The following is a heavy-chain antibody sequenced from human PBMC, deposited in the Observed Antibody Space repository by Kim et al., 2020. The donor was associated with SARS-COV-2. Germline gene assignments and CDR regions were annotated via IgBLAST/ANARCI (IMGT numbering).Heavy chain of an antibody. V-gene: IGHV1-24*01. CDR1: GYTLTELS. J-gene: IGHJ4*02. CDR3: ATGVLWFGELGYFDY. Sequence: ASVKVSCKVSGYTLTELSMHWVRQAPGKGLEWMGGFDPEDGETIYAQKFQGRVTMTEDTSTDTAYMELSSLRSEDTAVYYCATGVLWFGELGYFDYWGQGTLVTVSS. D-gene: IGHD3-10*01. CDR2: FDPEDGET.